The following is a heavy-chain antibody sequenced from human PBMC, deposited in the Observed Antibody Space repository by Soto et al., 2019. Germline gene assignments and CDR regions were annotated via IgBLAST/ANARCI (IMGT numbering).Heavy chain of an antibody. CDR1: GYTCTCYY. CDR2: INPNSGGT. D-gene: IGHD1-26*01. J-gene: IGHJ3*02. CDR3: ALGEWELLGGAFDI. V-gene: IGHV1-2*02. Sequence: VKVSCKASGYTCTCYYMHWVRQAPGQGLEWMGWINPNSGGTNYAQKFQGRVTMTRDTSISTAYMELSRLRSDDTAVYYCALGEWELLGGAFDIWGQGTMVTVSS.